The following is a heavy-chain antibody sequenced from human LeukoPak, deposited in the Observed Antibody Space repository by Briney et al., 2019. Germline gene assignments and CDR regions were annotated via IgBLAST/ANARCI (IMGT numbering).Heavy chain of an antibody. CDR1: GGSFSGYY. CDR3: ARAIPLGVVIIPPHWFDP. CDR2: INHSGST. D-gene: IGHD3-3*01. V-gene: IGHV4-34*01. Sequence: SETLSLTCAVYGGSFSGYYWSWIRQPPGKGLEWIGEINHSGSTNYNPSLKSRVTISVDTSKNQFSLKLSSVTAADTAVYYCARAIPLGVVIIPPHWFDPWGQGTLVTVSS. J-gene: IGHJ5*02.